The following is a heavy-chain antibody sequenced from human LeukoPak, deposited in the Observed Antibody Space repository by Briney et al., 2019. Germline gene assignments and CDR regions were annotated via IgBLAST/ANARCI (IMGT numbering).Heavy chain of an antibody. CDR3: ARDRGDGYNSGLQSSYFDY. J-gene: IGHJ4*02. CDR1: GYTFTGYY. Sequence: RASVKVSCKASGYTFTGYYIHWVRQAPGQGLEWVGWINPNSGGTNYAQKFQGRVTMTRDTSISTAYMELSRRRSDEPAVYYCARDRGDGYNSGLQSSYFDYWGQGTLVTVSS. D-gene: IGHD5-12*01. V-gene: IGHV1-2*02. CDR2: INPNSGGT.